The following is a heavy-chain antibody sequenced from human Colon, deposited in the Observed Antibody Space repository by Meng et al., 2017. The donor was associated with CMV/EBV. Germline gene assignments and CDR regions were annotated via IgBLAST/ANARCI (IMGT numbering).Heavy chain of an antibody. Sequence: QLLSPELAPRPVKASATLSLTRLGTASSLRSPSYSLAWVRQPPGKGLEWIASIYYTGSTFYSPSPKIRVTTSIDTSKNHFSLKLNTVTAADTAMYYCTRETGGSSLAYWGQGILVTVSS. V-gene: IGHV4-39*02. J-gene: IGHJ4*02. CDR3: TRETGGSSLAY. CDR1: ASSLRSPSYS. D-gene: IGHD6-13*01. CDR2: IYYTGST.